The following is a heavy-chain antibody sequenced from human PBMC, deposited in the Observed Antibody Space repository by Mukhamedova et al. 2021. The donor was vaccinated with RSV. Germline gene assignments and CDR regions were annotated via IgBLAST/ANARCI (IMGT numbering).Heavy chain of an antibody. Sequence: SYAMHWVRQAPGKGLEWVAVISYDGSNKYYADSVKGRFTISRDNSKNTLYLQMNSLRAEDTAVYYCARDGYRIAVAALDYWGQG. V-gene: IGHV3-30-3*01. CDR1: SYA. CDR2: ISYDGSNK. CDR3: ARDGYRIAVAALDY. D-gene: IGHD6-19*01. J-gene: IGHJ4*02.